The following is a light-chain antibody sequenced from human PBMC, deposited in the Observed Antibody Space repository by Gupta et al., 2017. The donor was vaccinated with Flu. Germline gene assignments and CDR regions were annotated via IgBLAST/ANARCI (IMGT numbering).Light chain of an antibody. CDR1: QSVSSSY. CDR2: GAS. CDR3: QQYGSF. V-gene: IGKV3-20*01. J-gene: IGKJ3*01. Sequence: SPGERAILSCRASQSVSSSYFAWYQQKPGQAPRLLVYGASSRATGIPDRFSGSGYGTDFTLTISRLEPEDFAVYYCQQYGSFFGPGTKVDIK.